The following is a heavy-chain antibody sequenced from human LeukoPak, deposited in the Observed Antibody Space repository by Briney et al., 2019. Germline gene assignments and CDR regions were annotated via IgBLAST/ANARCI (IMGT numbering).Heavy chain of an antibody. V-gene: IGHV4-59*01. CDR1: GGSISSYY. Sequence: SETLSLTCTVSGGSISSYYWSWIRQPPGKGLEWIGYICYSGSTNYNPSLKSRVTISVDTSKNLFSLKLSSVTAADTAVYYCARVHDKGVSWFDPWGQGTLVTVSS. CDR2: ICYSGST. J-gene: IGHJ5*02. D-gene: IGHD3-9*01. CDR3: ARVHDKGVSWFDP.